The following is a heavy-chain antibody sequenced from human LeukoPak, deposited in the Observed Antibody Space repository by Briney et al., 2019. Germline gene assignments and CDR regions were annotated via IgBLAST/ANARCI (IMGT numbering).Heavy chain of an antibody. CDR1: GYTFTSYD. D-gene: IGHD5-24*01. Sequence: ASVKVSCKASGYTFTSYDINWVRQAPGQGLEWMGWMNPNSGNTGYAQKFQGRVTMTRNTSISTAYMELSSLRSEDTAVYYCLLEMATTYYYYYGMDVWGQGTTVTVSS. CDR2: MNPNSGNT. V-gene: IGHV1-8*01. CDR3: LLEMATTYYYYYGMDV. J-gene: IGHJ6*02.